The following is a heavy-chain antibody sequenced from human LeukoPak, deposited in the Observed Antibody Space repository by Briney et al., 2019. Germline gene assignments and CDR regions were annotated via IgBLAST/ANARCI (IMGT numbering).Heavy chain of an antibody. J-gene: IGHJ4*02. CDR2: VSYDITRT. CDR3: ARGRYSGYDSDY. V-gene: IGHV3-21*01. CDR1: GFTFSSYA. Sequence: GGSLRLSCAASGFTFSSYAMTWVRQAPGKGLEWISAVSYDITRTFYADSVKGRFTIARDNAKNSLYLQMNSLRAEDTAVYYCARGRYSGYDSDYWGQGTLVTVSS. D-gene: IGHD5-12*01.